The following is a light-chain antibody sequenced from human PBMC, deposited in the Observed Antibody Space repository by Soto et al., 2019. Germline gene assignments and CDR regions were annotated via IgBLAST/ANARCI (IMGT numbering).Light chain of an antibody. V-gene: IGKV3-20*01. Sequence: EIVLTQSPGTLSLSPGERATLSCRASQSVSSSYLAWYQQKPCQAPRLLIYGASSRATGIPDRLSGSGSGTDFTLTISRLEPEDFAVYYCQQYGSSPRTFGGGTKVEIK. CDR3: QQYGSSPRT. CDR1: QSVSSSY. CDR2: GAS. J-gene: IGKJ4*01.